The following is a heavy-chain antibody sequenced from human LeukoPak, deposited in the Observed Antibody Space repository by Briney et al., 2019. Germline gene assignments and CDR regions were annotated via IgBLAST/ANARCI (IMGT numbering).Heavy chain of an antibody. CDR2: VYPGDSDT. Sequence: ESLKISCKGSGYSFTSYWIGWVRQMPGKGLEWMVIVYPGDSDTRYSPSFQGQVTISADKSISTAYLQWNSLKASDTAMYYCARLIAVAGTNCFDPWGQGTLVTVSS. J-gene: IGHJ5*02. CDR3: ARLIAVAGTNCFDP. CDR1: GYSFTSYW. V-gene: IGHV5-51*01. D-gene: IGHD6-19*01.